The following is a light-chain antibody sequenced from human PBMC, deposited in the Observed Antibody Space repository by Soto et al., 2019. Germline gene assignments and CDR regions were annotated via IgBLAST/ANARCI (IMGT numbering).Light chain of an antibody. Sequence: EMVLTQSPGTLSLSPGERATLSCRASQSVSSNYLAWYQQKPGQAPRLLIYGASSGATGIPDRFSASGSGTDFTLTISRREPEDFAVYFCQQYGSSPLTFGGGTKVEIK. J-gene: IGKJ4*01. CDR2: GAS. V-gene: IGKV3-20*01. CDR1: QSVSSNY. CDR3: QQYGSSPLT.